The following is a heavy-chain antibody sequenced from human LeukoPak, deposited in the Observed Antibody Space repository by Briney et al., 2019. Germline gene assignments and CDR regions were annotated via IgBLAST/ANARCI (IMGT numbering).Heavy chain of an antibody. J-gene: IGHJ4*02. V-gene: IGHV4-61*02. D-gene: IGHD3-22*01. CDR3: ARVEITMIVR. Sequence: SQTLSLTCTVSGGSISSGSYYWSWIRQPAGKGLEWIGRIYTSGSTNYNPSLKSRVTISVDTSKNQFSLKLSSVTAADTAVYYCARVEITMIVRWGQGTLVTVSS. CDR1: GGSISSGSYY. CDR2: IYTSGST.